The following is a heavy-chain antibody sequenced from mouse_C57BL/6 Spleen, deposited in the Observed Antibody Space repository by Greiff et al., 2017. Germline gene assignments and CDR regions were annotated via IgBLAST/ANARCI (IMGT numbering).Heavy chain of an antibody. D-gene: IGHD1-1*01. CDR3: IRITTVVDYAMDY. Sequence: VQLQQSGAELVRPGASVKLSCTASGFNIKDDYMHWVKQRPEQGLEWIGWIDPENGDTEYASKFQGKATITAATSSNTAYLQLSSLTSEDTAVYYCIRITTVVDYAMDYWGQGTSVTVSS. CDR1: GFNIKDDY. V-gene: IGHV14-4*01. CDR2: IDPENGDT. J-gene: IGHJ4*01.